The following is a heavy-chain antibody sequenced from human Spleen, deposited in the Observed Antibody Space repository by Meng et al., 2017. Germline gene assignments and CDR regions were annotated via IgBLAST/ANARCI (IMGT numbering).Heavy chain of an antibody. CDR2: ISYSGST. CDR3: ARRVVLGDTEACDI. J-gene: IGHJ3*02. V-gene: IGHV4-31*03. CDR1: GGAIISGAYY. D-gene: IGHD2-8*02. Sequence: VRHSPPLALPSTVSGGAIISGAYYWTWIRQHPVNGLEWIPMISYSGSTYYHPCLNSRVTISVDSSNTLFSLKSNSAAVVHTAMYYCARRVVLGDTEACDILGQGTMVTVSS.